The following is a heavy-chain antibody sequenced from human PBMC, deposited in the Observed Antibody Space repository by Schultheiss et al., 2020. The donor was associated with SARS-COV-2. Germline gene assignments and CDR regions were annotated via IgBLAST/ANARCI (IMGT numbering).Heavy chain of an antibody. D-gene: IGHD4-17*01. J-gene: IGHJ4*02. CDR3: ARSAVTTESVSDY. CDR2: IKPDGTYT. Sequence: GESLKISCVASGFPFNNHWMHWVRQAPGEGLVWVSEIKPDGTYTGHADTLKGRFTISRDNAKNTLYLQMNSLRAEDSAVYYCARSAVTTESVSDYWGQGTVVTVSS. V-gene: IGHV3-74*01. CDR1: GFPFNNHW.